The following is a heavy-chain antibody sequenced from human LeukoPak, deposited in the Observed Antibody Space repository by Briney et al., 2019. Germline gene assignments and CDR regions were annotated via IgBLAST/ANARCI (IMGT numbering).Heavy chain of an antibody. V-gene: IGHV5-51*01. Sequence: GIIYPGDSDSRYSPSFQGQVTISADKSISTAYLQWSSLKASDTAMYYCAGRVGTKYYFDYWGQGTLVTVSS. CDR2: IYPGDSDS. CDR3: AGRVGTKYYFDY. J-gene: IGHJ4*02. D-gene: IGHD7-27*01.